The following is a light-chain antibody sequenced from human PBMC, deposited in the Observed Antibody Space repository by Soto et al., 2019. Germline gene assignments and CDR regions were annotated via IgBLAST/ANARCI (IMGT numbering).Light chain of an antibody. CDR3: RAFIGTNSFV. J-gene: IGLJ1*01. CDR1: YSDIGAYNY. CDR2: EVS. V-gene: IGLV2-8*01. Sequence: QSALTQPPSASGSPGQSVTIPCTGTYSDIGAYNYVSWYQQRPGEAPKLIIYEVSKRPSGVPDRIFAFKSGNTASLTVSGLQADEEANYYCRAFIGTNSFVFGTGTKLT.